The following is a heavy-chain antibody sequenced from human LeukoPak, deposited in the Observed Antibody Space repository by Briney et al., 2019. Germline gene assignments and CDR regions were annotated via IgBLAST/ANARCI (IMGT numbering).Heavy chain of an antibody. V-gene: IGHV1-18*01. CDR2: ISAYNGNT. D-gene: IGHD4-11*01. CDR1: GYTFTSYG. J-gene: IGHJ5*02. CDR3: ARVLHDYSNYGWFDP. Sequence: ASVKVSCKASGYTFTSYGISWVRQAPGQGLEWMGWISAYNGNTNYAQKLQGRVTMTTDTSTSTAYMELRSLRSDDTAVYYCARVLHDYSNYGWFDPWGQGTLVTVSS.